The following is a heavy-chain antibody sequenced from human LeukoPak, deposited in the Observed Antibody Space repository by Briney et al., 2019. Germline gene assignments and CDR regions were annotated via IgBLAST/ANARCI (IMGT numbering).Heavy chain of an antibody. CDR1: GGSFSGYY. Sequence: PSETLSLTCAVYGGSFSGYYWSWIRQPPGKGLEWTGEINHSGSTNYNPSLKSRVTISVDTSKNQFSLKLSSVTAADTAVYYCARLGPRLYYYGSGSYRLYFDYWGQGTLVTVSS. CDR3: ARLGPRLYYYGSGSYRLYFDY. J-gene: IGHJ4*02. V-gene: IGHV4-34*01. CDR2: INHSGST. D-gene: IGHD3-10*01.